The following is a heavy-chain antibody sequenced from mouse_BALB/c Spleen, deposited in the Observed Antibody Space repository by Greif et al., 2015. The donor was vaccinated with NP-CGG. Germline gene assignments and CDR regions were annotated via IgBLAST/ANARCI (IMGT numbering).Heavy chain of an antibody. J-gene: IGHJ3*01. CDR1: GFTFSSFG. D-gene: IGHD2-4*01. CDR3: ARSFMITTGFAY. Sequence: EVQLVESGGGLVQPGGSRKLSCAASGFTFSSFGMHWVRQAPEKGLEWVAYISSGSSTIYYADTVKGRFTISRDNPKNTLFLQMTSLRSEDTAMYYCARSFMITTGFAYWGQGTLVTVSA. V-gene: IGHV5-17*02. CDR2: ISSGSSTI.